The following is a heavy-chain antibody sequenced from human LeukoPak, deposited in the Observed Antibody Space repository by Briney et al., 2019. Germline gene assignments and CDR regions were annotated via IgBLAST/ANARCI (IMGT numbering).Heavy chain of an antibody. J-gene: IGHJ4*02. CDR1: GFTFRNAW. CDR3: AKDGYCSDGNCYPNFFDS. CDR2: IKSKTDGGTT. V-gene: IGHV3-15*01. D-gene: IGHD2-15*01. Sequence: GGSLRLSCAASGFTFRNAWMSWVRQAPGKGLEWVGRIKSKTDGGTTDYAAPVNGRFTISKDDSKNTLYLQVNSLRAEDTAVYYCAKDGYCSDGNCYPNFFDSWGQGTLVTVSS.